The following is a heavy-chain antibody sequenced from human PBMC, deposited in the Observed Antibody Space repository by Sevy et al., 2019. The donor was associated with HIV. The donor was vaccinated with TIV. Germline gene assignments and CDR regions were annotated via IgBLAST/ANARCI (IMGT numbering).Heavy chain of an antibody. CDR3: AKDLGYYDSSGYFDY. D-gene: IGHD3-22*01. CDR2: ISYDGSNK. CDR1: GFTFSSYG. J-gene: IGHJ4*02. V-gene: IGHV3-30*18. Sequence: GGSLRLSCAASGFTFSSYGMHWVRQAPGKGLEWVAVISYDGSNKYYVDSVKGRFTISRDNSKNTLYLQMNSLRAEDTAVYYCAKDLGYYDSSGYFDYWGQGTLVTVSS.